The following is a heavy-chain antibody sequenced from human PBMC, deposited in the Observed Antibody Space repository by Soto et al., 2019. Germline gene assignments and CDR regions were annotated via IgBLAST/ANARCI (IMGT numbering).Heavy chain of an antibody. Sequence: SETLSLTCTVSGGSISSSSYYWGWIRQPPGKGLEWIGSIYYSGSTYYNPSLKSRVTISVDTSKNQFSLKLSSVTAADTAVYYCAGHSAAAGTYYYYGMDVWGQGTTVTVSS. J-gene: IGHJ6*02. CDR1: GGSISSSSYY. V-gene: IGHV4-39*01. CDR3: AGHSAAAGTYYYYGMDV. CDR2: IYYSGST. D-gene: IGHD6-13*01.